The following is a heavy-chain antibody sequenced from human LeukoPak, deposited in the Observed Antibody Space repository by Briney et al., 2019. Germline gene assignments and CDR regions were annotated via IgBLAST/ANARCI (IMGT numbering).Heavy chain of an antibody. V-gene: IGHV3-23*01. CDR1: GITFSSYG. CDR3: AKNGDRGAYCTGGTCYPYFYYYMDV. Sequence: GGSLRLSCAASGITFSSYGMSWVRQAPGKGLEWVSSISSTGSTTYYADSVKGRFTISRDNSKNTLYLQMNSLRAEDTAIYYCAKNGDRGAYCTGGTCYPYFYYYMDVWGKGTTVTI. J-gene: IGHJ6*03. CDR2: ISSTGSTT. D-gene: IGHD2-15*01.